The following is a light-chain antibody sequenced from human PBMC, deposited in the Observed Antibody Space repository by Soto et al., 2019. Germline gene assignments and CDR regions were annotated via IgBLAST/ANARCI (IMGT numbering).Light chain of an antibody. V-gene: IGKV3-15*01. CDR2: RAS. CDR1: QSVSSD. Sequence: EIGLTQSPGTLSVSPGERATLSCRASQSVSSDLSLYHQKLCQAPRVLLYRASTRAPGIPARFSGSGSGTEFTLVISSLQSEDIAVYYCQDYDDWPTWTFGQGTKVDIK. CDR3: QDYDDWPTWT. J-gene: IGKJ1*01.